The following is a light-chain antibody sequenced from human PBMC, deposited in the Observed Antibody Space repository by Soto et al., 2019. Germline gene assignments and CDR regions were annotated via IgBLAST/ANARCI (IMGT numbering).Light chain of an antibody. Sequence: DIVLTQSPLSLPVTLGQPASISCRSSQSLVYSDGFIYLNWFHQRPGQSPRRLIFKVSKRDSGVPDRFSGSGSGTDFTLKISRVEAEDVGVYYCMQSIHWPKVTFGGGTKVEIK. V-gene: IGKV2-30*01. CDR1: QSLVYSDGFIY. J-gene: IGKJ4*01. CDR2: KVS. CDR3: MQSIHWPKVT.